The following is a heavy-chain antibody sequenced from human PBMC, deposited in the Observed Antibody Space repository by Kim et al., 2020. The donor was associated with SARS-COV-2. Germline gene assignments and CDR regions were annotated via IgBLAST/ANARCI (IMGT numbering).Heavy chain of an antibody. CDR3: ARDILSGWGY. J-gene: IGHJ4*02. CDR1: GFTFSSYT. V-gene: IGHV3-21*01. CDR2: IGSTTTYI. D-gene: IGHD6-19*01. Sequence: GGSLRLSCAASGFTFSSYTMNWVRQAPGKGLEWVSSIGSTTTYIYYADSVKGRFTISRDNAKNSLYLQMNSLRAEDTALYYCARDILSGWGYWGQGTLVTVSS.